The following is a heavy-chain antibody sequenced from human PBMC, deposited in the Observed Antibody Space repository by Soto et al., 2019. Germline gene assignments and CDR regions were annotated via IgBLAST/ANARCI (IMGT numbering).Heavy chain of an antibody. V-gene: IGHV3-7*01. CDR2: IKQDGSEK. D-gene: IGHD2-8*01. CDR3: ARGGVLGVLIIWL. CDR1: GFTFSSYW. Sequence: PGGSLRLSCAASGFTFSSYWMSWVRQAPGKGLEWVANIKQDGSEKYYVDSVKGRFTISRDNAKNSLYLKMNSLRAEDTAVYYCARGGVLGVLIIWLWGQGTLVTVSS. J-gene: IGHJ4*02.